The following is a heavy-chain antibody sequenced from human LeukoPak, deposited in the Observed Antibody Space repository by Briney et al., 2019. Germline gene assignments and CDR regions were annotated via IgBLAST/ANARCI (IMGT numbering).Heavy chain of an antibody. CDR3: ARHVAPDRKYYDFWSGYSHYYYYYMDV. D-gene: IGHD3-3*01. Sequence: SETLSLTCTVSGGSISSSSYYWGWIRQPPGKGLEWIGSIYYSGSTYYNPSLKSRVTISVDTSKNQFSLKPSSVTAADTAVYYCARHVAPDRKYYDFWSGYSHYYYYYMDVWGKGTTVTVSS. CDR1: GGSISSSSYY. CDR2: IYYSGST. V-gene: IGHV4-39*01. J-gene: IGHJ6*03.